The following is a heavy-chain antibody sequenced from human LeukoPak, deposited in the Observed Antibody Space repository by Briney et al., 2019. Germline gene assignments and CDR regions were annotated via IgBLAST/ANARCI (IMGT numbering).Heavy chain of an antibody. J-gene: IGHJ4*02. D-gene: IGHD5-18*01. CDR1: GGSFSGYY. CDR3: ARTAMVTYYFDY. Sequence: SETLSLTCAVYGGSFSGYYWTWIRQPPGKGLEWIGEMNHSGSANYNPSLKSRVTISVDTSKNQFSLKLSSVTAADTAVYYCARTAMVTYYFDYWGQGTLVTVSS. CDR2: MNHSGSA. V-gene: IGHV4-34*01.